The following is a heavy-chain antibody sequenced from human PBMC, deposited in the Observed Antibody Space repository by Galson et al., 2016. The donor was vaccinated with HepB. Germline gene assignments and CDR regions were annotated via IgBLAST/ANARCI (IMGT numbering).Heavy chain of an antibody. V-gene: IGHV3-30-3*01. D-gene: IGHD3-10*01. Sequence: SLRLSCAASGFTFSSHAMHWVRQAPGKGLEWVAVITYDGSNTYYADAVKGRFTISRDNSKNTLYLQMNSLRAEDTAVYYCARVRTPNYNGSGNYYYYSAMDVWGQGTTVTVSS. CDR2: ITYDGSNT. J-gene: IGHJ6*02. CDR1: GFTFSSHA. CDR3: ARVRTPNYNGSGNYYYYSAMDV.